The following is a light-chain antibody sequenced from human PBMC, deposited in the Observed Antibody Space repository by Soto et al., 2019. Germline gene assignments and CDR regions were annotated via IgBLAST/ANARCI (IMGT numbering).Light chain of an antibody. CDR2: GAS. J-gene: IGKJ4*01. CDR1: QSVSSSY. CDR3: RLYGSSPPLT. V-gene: IGKV3-20*01. Sequence: EIVLTQSPGTLSLSPGERATLSCRASQSVSSSYLAWYQQKPGQAPRLLIYGASSRATAIPDRFSGSGSRADFPLTISRLEPEDFAVYYCRLYGSSPPLTFGGGTKVEIK.